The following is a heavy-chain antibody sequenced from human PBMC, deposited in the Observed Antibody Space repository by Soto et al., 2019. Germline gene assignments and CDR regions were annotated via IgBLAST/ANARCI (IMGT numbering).Heavy chain of an antibody. CDR1: GGTFSSYT. D-gene: IGHD3-16*01. V-gene: IGHV1-69*04. CDR3: ARDGGEVDYYYYGMDV. J-gene: IGHJ6*02. CDR2: IIPILGIA. Sequence: GASVKVSCKASGGTFSSYTISWVRQAPGQGLEWMGRIIPILGIANYAQKFQGRVTMTTDTSTSTAYMELSSLRSEDTAVYYCARDGGEVDYYYYGMDVWGQGTTVTVSS.